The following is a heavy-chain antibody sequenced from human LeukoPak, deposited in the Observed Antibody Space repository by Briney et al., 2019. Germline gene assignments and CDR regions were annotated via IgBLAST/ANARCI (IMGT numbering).Heavy chain of an antibody. CDR1: GGSFSGYY. V-gene: IGHV4-34*01. J-gene: IGHJ4*02. D-gene: IGHD2-2*01. Sequence: SETLSLTCAVYGGSFSGYYWSWIRQPPGKGLEWIGEINHSGSTNYNPSLKSRVTISVDTSKNQFSLKLSSVTAADTAVYYCARDRENIVLVPGAKRKTWYFDYWGQGTLVTVSS. CDR2: INHSGST. CDR3: ARDRENIVLVPGAKRKTWYFDY.